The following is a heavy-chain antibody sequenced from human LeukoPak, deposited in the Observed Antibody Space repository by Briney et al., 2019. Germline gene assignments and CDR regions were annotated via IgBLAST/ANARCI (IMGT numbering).Heavy chain of an antibody. V-gene: IGHV1-69*13. CDR2: IIPIFGTA. Sequence: ASVKVSCKASGGTFSSYAISWVRQAPGQGLEWMGGIIPIFGTANYAQKFQGRVTITADESTSTAYMELSSLRSEDTAVYYCARGKGRSSQQGYYYYYYGMDVWGQGTTVTVSS. CDR3: ARGKGRSSQQGYYYYYYGMDV. CDR1: GGTFSSYA. D-gene: IGHD5-18*01. J-gene: IGHJ6*02.